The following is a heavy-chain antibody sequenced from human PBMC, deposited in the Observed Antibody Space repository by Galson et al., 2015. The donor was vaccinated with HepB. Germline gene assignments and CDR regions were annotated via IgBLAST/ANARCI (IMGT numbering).Heavy chain of an antibody. V-gene: IGHV1-2*02. Sequence: SVKVSCKASGYTFTGYYMHWVRQAPGQGLEWMGWINPNSGGTNYAQRFQGRVTMTRDTSISTAYMELSRLRSEDTAVYYCARAAPTRGIAVADEPFDPWGQGTLVTVSS. CDR1: GYTFTGYY. CDR3: ARAAPTRGIAVADEPFDP. CDR2: INPNSGGT. J-gene: IGHJ5*02. D-gene: IGHD6-19*01.